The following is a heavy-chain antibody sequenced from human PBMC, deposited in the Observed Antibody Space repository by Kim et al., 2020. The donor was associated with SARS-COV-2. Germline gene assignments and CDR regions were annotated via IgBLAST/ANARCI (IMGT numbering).Heavy chain of an antibody. Sequence: GGSLRLSCAASGFTFSDHYMDWVRQAPGKGLEWVGRSRNKANGYTTEYAASVRGRFTVSRDVSQNSLYLQMNSLKTEDTAVYFCARGHNSFDAWGQGTMVTVSS. CDR1: GFTFSDHY. D-gene: IGHD2-21*01. J-gene: IGHJ3*01. CDR3: ARGHNSFDA. V-gene: IGHV3-72*01. CDR2: SRNKANGYTT.